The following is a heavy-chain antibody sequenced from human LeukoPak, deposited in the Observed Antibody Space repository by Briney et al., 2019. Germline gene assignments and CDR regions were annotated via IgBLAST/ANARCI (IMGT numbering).Heavy chain of an antibody. D-gene: IGHD3-22*01. CDR1: DFTFSSYT. J-gene: IGHJ4*02. CDR2: ISSSNNYI. Sequence: PGGSLRLSCAASDFTFSSYTMNWVRQAPGKGLEWVSSISSSNNYIYYADSVKGRLTISRDNAKNSLYLQMNSLRAEDTAIYYCARDYDSSGYFDYWGQGTLVTVSS. CDR3: ARDYDSSGYFDY. V-gene: IGHV3-21*03.